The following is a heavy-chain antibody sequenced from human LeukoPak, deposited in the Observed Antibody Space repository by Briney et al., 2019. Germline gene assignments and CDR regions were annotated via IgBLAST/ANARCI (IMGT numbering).Heavy chain of an antibody. J-gene: IGHJ4*02. CDR2: SYYSRST. V-gene: IGHV4-59*12. CDR1: GGSISSYY. CDR3: AKDKKRSSAAGDYLPVDY. D-gene: IGHD6-13*01. Sequence: SETLSLTCTVSGGSISSYYWSWIRQPPGRGLEWIGYSYYSRSTNYNPSLKSRVTISVDTSKNQFSLKLSSVTAADTAVYYCAKDKKRSSAAGDYLPVDYWGQGTLVTVSS.